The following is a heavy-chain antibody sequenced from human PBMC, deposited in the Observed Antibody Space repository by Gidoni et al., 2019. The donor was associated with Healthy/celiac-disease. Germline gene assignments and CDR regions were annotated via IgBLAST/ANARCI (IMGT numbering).Heavy chain of an antibody. CDR3: AKDFDDILTGYSDY. V-gene: IGHV3-30*18. D-gene: IGHD3-9*01. CDR2: ISYDGSNK. CDR1: GFTFVSYG. J-gene: IGHJ4*02. Sequence: QVQLVESGGGVVQPGRSLRLSCAASGFTFVSYGMHWVRQAPGKGLEWVAVISYDGSNKYYADSVKGRFTISRDNSKNTLYLQMNSLRAEDTAVYYCAKDFDDILTGYSDYWGQGTLVTVSS.